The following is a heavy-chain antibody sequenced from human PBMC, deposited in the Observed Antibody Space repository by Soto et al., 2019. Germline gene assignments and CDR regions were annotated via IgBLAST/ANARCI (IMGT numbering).Heavy chain of an antibody. J-gene: IGHJ4*02. CDR1: GFTFSSYS. D-gene: IGHD1-20*01. CDR3: AREDEGNWNDRGYFDY. Sequence: GGSLRLSCAASGFTFSSYSMNWVRQAPGKGLEWVSSISSSSSYIYYADSVKGRFTISRDNAKNSLYLQMNSLRAEDTAVYYCAREDEGNWNDRGYFDYWGQGTLVTVSS. V-gene: IGHV3-21*01. CDR2: ISSSSSYI.